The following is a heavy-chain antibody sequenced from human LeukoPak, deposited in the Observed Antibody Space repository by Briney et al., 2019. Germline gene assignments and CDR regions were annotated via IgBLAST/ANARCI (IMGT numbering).Heavy chain of an antibody. J-gene: IGHJ4*02. Sequence: GGSLRLSCAASGFTFSSYWMSWVRQAPGKGLEWVANIKQDGSEKYYVDSVKGRFTISRDNAKNSLYLQMNSLRAEDSAVYYCARDGPSIAADFDCWGQGTLVTVSS. CDR1: GFTFSSYW. CDR2: IKQDGSEK. D-gene: IGHD6-6*01. V-gene: IGHV3-7*01. CDR3: ARDGPSIAADFDC.